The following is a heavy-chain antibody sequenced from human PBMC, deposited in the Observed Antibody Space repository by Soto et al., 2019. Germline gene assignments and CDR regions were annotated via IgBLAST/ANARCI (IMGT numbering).Heavy chain of an antibody. Sequence: QVQLQASGPGLVKPSETLSLTCTVSGASMNSYHWSWIRQPAGKGLEWIGHIHSSGSTNYNPSLKRRVTMSVDTSKNQFSLRLMSLTAADTAVYYCARDQGVAAAGITWFDPWGQGSLVTVSS. CDR1: GASMNSYH. CDR2: IHSSGST. V-gene: IGHV4-4*07. D-gene: IGHD6-13*01. J-gene: IGHJ5*02. CDR3: ARDQGVAAAGITWFDP.